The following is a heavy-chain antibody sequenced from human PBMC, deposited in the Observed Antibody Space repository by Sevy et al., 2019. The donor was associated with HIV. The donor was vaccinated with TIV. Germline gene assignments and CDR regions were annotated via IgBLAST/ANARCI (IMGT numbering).Heavy chain of an antibody. D-gene: IGHD6-19*01. CDR1: GYTFTSYG. J-gene: IGHJ4*02. Sequence: ASVKVSYKASGYTFTSYGISWVRQAPGQGLEWMGWISAYNGNTNYVQKLQGRVTMTTDTSTSTAYMELRSLRSDDTAVYYCARGLQWPPGGDSDYWGQGTLVTVSS. CDR3: ARGLQWPPGGDSDY. CDR2: ISAYNGNT. V-gene: IGHV1-18*04.